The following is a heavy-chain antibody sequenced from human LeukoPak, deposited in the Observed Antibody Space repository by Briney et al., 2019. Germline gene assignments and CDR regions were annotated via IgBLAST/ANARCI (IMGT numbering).Heavy chain of an antibody. D-gene: IGHD3-16*01. J-gene: IGHJ4*02. CDR1: EDTFTNYY. CDR3: ARVFDYAYFDY. CDR2: MNPSAGRP. Sequence: ASVKVFCKASEDTFTNYYIHWVRHAPGQGLEWMGIMNPSAGRPTYAQRFQGRVTMTSNVSTRTVYMELNSLTSDDTAVYYCARVFDYAYFDYWGQGSLVTVSS. V-gene: IGHV1-46*01.